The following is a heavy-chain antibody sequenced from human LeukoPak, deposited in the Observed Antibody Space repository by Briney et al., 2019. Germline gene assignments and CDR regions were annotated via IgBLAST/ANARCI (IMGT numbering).Heavy chain of an antibody. D-gene: IGHD3-3*01. J-gene: IGHJ4*02. V-gene: IGHV4-39*01. Sequence: KPSETLSLTCTVSGGSISSSSYYWGWIRQPPGKGLEWIGSIYYSGSTYYNPSLKSRVTISVDTSKNQFSLKLSSVTAADTAVYYCAIFSRITIFGVVTPDSDYWGQGTLVTVSS. CDR3: AIFSRITIFGVVTPDSDY. CDR1: GGSISSSSYY. CDR2: IYYSGST.